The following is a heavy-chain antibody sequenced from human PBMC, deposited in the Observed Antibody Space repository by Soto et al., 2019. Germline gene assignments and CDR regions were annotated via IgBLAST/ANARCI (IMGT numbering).Heavy chain of an antibody. CDR2: IIPIFGTA. Sequence: ASVKVSCKASGGTFSSYAISWVRQAPGQGLEWMGGIIPIFGTANYAQKFQGRVTITADKSTSTAHMELSSLRYEDTAVYYCARAEQSYSYDSSGYPNCFDPWGQGTLVTVSS. D-gene: IGHD3-22*01. CDR1: GGTFSSYA. V-gene: IGHV1-69*06. J-gene: IGHJ5*02. CDR3: ARAEQSYSYDSSGYPNCFDP.